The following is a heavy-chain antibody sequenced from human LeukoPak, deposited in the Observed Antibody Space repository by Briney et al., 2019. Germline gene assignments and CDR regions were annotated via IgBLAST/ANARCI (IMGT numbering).Heavy chain of an antibody. D-gene: IGHD5-18*01. CDR1: GFTVSSNY. J-gene: IGHJ3*02. CDR3: ARGGYSYHFAFDI. Sequence: GGSLRLSCAASGFTVSSNYMSWVRQAPGKGLEWVSVIYSGGSTYYADSVKGRFTISRHNSKNTLYLQMNSLRAEDTAVYYCARGGYSYHFAFDIWGQGTMVTVSS. V-gene: IGHV3-53*04. CDR2: IYSGGST.